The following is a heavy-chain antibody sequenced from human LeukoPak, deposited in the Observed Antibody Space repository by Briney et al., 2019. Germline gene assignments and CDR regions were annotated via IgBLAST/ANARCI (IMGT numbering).Heavy chain of an antibody. V-gene: IGHV4-4*07. CDR1: GGSISSYY. CDR2: IYTSGTI. D-gene: IGHD3-10*01. J-gene: IGHJ3*02. CDR3: ARSDGYGLVGI. Sequence: TSETLSLTCTVSGGSISSYYWSWIRQPAGAALEWIGRIYTSGTITYNPSLKSRVTMSVDTSKNQFSLTLSSVTAADTAVYYCARSDGYGLVGIWGQGTMVTVSS.